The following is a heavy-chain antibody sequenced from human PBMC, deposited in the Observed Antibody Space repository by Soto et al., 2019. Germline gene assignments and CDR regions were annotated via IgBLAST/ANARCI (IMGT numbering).Heavy chain of an antibody. CDR3: ARDCSRTSCYPWFDP. Sequence: GASVKVSCKGFGYTFIAYFLHWLWQAPGQGLEWMGWINPNSGGTNYAQKFQGRVTMTRDTSISKAYMELSRLRSHDTAVYYCARDCSRTSCYPWFDPWGQGTLVTVSS. V-gene: IGHV1-2*02. CDR2: INPNSGGT. J-gene: IGHJ5*02. CDR1: GYTFIAYF. D-gene: IGHD2-2*01.